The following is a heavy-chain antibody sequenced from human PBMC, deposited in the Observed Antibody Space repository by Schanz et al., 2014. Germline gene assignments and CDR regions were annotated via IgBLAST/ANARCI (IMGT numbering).Heavy chain of an antibody. CDR2: INPNSGGT. J-gene: IGHJ1*01. CDR1: GYTFTGYY. CDR3: SREGGALAGAGAPPPPY. V-gene: IGHV1-2*06. D-gene: IGHD6-13*01. Sequence: QVQLVQSGAEVKKPGASVKVSCKASGYTFTGYYMHWVRQAPGQGLEWMGRINPNSGGTNYAQKFQGRVTMTRDTSISPSFLELSRLRSVASSFSSSSREGGALAGAGAPPPPYWGPGPLFSFSS.